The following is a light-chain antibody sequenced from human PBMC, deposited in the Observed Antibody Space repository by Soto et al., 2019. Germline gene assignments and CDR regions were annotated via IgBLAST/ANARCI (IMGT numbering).Light chain of an antibody. J-gene: IGKJ5*01. CDR1: QNIRNL. Sequence: DIQMTQSPSYLSAAVGDSVTITCRASQNIRNLLAWYQQKPGKAPKPLIYDASTLKTGVPSRFSGSGSGSEFNFTITGLQPDDFATYFCQQYNTYSTFGQGTRLEIK. V-gene: IGKV1-5*01. CDR2: DAS. CDR3: QQYNTYST.